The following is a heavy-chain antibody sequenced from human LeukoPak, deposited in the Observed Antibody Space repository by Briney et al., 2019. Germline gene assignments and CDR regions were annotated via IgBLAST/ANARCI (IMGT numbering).Heavy chain of an antibody. V-gene: IGHV3-21*01. J-gene: IGHJ4*02. D-gene: IGHD3-10*01. CDR3: ARDVYYGSESPRLDY. Sequence: GGSLRLSCTVSGFTVSSNSMSWVRQAPGKGLEWVSSISSSNSYIDYADSMKGRFTISRDNAKNSLYLQMNSLRAEDTAVYYCARDVYYGSESPRLDYWGQGTLVTVSS. CDR1: GFTVSSNS. CDR2: ISSSNSYI.